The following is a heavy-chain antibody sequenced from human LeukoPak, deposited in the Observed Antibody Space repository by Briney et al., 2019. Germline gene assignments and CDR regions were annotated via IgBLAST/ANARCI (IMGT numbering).Heavy chain of an antibody. CDR1: GFTFSSYA. V-gene: IGHV3-23*01. CDR3: AKFPLDLSGFSHDDYYYGMDV. CDR2: ISGSGGST. J-gene: IGHJ6*02. Sequence: GGSLRLSCAASGFTFSSYAMSWVRQAPGKGLGWVSAISGSGGSTYYADSVKGRFTISRDNSKNTLYLQMNSLRAEDTAVYYCAKFPLDLSGFSHDDYYYGMDVWGQGTTVTVSS. D-gene: IGHD3-22*01.